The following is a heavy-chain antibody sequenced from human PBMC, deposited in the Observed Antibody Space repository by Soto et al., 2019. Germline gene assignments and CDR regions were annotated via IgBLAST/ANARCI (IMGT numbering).Heavy chain of an antibody. CDR3: ATLLSGRYYYDSSGFFDY. Sequence: QVQLQESGPGLVKPSQTLSLTCTVSGGSISSGGYYWSWIRQHPGKGLEWIGYIYYSGSTYYNPSLKSRVTISVDTSKNQFSLKLSSVTAADTAVYYCATLLSGRYYYDSSGFFDYWGQGTLVTVSS. CDR2: IYYSGST. D-gene: IGHD3-22*01. V-gene: IGHV4-31*03. CDR1: GGSISSGGYY. J-gene: IGHJ4*02.